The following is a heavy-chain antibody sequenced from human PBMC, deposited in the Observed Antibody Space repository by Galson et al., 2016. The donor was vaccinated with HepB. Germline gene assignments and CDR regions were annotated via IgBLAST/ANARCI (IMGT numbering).Heavy chain of an antibody. V-gene: IGHV4-39*01. CDR3: ARHSGGSQISPLEY. Sequence: SETLSLTCTVSGNSLTSSTYFWGWVRQPPGKGLEYIGDIYYGGITYYNPSLKSRLTISMDTSKNPLSLKLSSATAADTAVYYCARHSGGSQISPLEYWGQGIQVTVSS. CDR2: IYYGGIT. CDR1: GNSLTSSTYF. D-gene: IGHD3-10*01. J-gene: IGHJ4*02.